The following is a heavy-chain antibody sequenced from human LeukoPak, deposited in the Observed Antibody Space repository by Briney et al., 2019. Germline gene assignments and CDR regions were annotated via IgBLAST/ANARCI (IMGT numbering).Heavy chain of an antibody. V-gene: IGHV3-66*02. CDR2: LFGSGCT. J-gene: IGHJ1*01. Sequence: GGSLRLSCAASGFTVGSNYMNWVRQAPGKGLEWVSILFGSGCTYYADSVKGRFTISRDNSKNTLFLQMSNMRTEDTAIYYCVRVRSSSWYFDLWGQGTLVTVSS. D-gene: IGHD6-13*01. CDR3: VRVRSSSWYFDL. CDR1: GFTVGSNY.